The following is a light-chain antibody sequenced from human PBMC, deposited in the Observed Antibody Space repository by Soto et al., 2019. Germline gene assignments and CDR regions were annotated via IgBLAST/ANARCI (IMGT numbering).Light chain of an antibody. CDR3: FSYTITTALV. CDR1: SSDVGSYNF. CDR2: EVS. V-gene: IGLV2-14*01. Sequence: QSALTQPASVSGSPGQSITISCTGTSSDVGSYNFVSWYQQHPGKAPNLIIYEVSDRPSGVSNRFSGSKSGNTASLTISGLQAEDEATYYCFSYTITTALVFGTGTKVTVL. J-gene: IGLJ1*01.